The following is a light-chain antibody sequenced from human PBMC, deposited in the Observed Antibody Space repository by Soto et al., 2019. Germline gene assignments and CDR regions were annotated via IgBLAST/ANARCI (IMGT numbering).Light chain of an antibody. V-gene: IGLV2-14*01. Sequence: QSALTQPASVSGSPGQSITISCTRTSSDVGGYNFVAWYQHHPGKAPKVMIYEVSNRPSGVSNRFSGSKSGNTASLTISGLQAEDDADYYCSSYTSSSTLVFGGGTKLTVL. CDR1: SSDVGGYNF. CDR3: SSYTSSSTLV. J-gene: IGLJ2*01. CDR2: EVS.